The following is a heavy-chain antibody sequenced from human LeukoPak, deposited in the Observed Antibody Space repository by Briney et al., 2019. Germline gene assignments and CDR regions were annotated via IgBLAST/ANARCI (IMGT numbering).Heavy chain of an antibody. CDR2: ISYDGSNK. V-gene: IGHV3-30-3*01. D-gene: IGHD2-2*02. CDR3: ARDGYCSSTSCYRGEDAFDI. Sequence: GGSLRLSCAASGFTFSIYWMHWVRQAPGKGLEWVAVISYDGSNKYYADSVKGRFTISRDNSKNTLYLQMNSLRAEDTAVYYCARDGYCSSTSCYRGEDAFDIWGQGTMVTVSS. J-gene: IGHJ3*02. CDR1: GFTFSIYW.